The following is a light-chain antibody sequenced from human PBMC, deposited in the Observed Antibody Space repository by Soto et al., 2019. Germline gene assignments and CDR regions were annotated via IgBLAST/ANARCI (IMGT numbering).Light chain of an antibody. J-gene: IGKJ1*01. CDR1: QNIINY. CDR3: QQYYTTPPWT. V-gene: IGKV1-39*01. Sequence: DIQMIQSPSSLSASVGARVTITCRASQNIINYLNWYQQKPGKAPKLLIYAASSLQSGVPSRFSGSGSGTDFTLTISSLQAEDVAIYYCQQYYTTPPWTFGQGTKVDIK. CDR2: AAS.